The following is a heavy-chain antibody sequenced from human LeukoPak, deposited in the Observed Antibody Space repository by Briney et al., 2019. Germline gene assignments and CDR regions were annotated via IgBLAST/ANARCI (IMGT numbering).Heavy chain of an antibody. D-gene: IGHD3-22*01. CDR1: GFTFDDYA. J-gene: IGHJ4*02. CDR2: ISWNSGSI. V-gene: IGHV3-9*01. Sequence: GGSLRLSCAASGFTFDDYAMHWVRQAPGKGLEGVSGISWNSGSIVYADSMKGRFTISRDNAKNSLYLQMNSLRAEDTALYYCAKDIYYDSSGDFDYWGQGTLVTVSS. CDR3: AKDIYYDSSGDFDY.